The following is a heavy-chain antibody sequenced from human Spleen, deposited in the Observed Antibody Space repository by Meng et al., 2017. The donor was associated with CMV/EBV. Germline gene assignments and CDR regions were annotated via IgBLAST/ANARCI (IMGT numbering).Heavy chain of an antibody. CDR1: FSSYT. Sequence: FSSYTISWVRQAPGQGLEWMGRIIPILGIANYAQKFQGRVTITADKSTSTAYMELSSLRSEDTAVYYCARGFYDYVWGSYRYTVEDYWGQGTLVTVSS. CDR2: IIPILGIA. J-gene: IGHJ4*02. CDR3: ARGFYDYVWGSYRYTVEDY. V-gene: IGHV1-69*02. D-gene: IGHD3-16*02.